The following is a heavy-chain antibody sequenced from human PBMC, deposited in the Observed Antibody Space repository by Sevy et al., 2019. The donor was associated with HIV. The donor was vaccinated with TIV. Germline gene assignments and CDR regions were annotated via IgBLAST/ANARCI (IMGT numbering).Heavy chain of an antibody. V-gene: IGHV3-15*01. J-gene: IGHJ4*02. CDR1: GFPFTYAW. D-gene: IGHD3-16*01. Sequence: GGSLRLSCAGSGFPFTYAWMSWVRQAPGKGLEWVGRIKSKNDGGAIDYAAPVKGRFSLSRDDSQNMVFLQMSSLKTEDTAVYYCVRHADIPSPRGGFFDSWGQGALVTVSS. CDR3: VRHADIPSPRGGFFDS. CDR2: IKSKNDGGAI.